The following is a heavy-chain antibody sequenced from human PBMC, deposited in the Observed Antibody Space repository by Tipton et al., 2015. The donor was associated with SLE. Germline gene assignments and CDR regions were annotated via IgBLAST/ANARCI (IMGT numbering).Heavy chain of an antibody. CDR2: INHSGST. Sequence: TLSLTCAVYGGSFSGYYWSWIRQPPGKGLEWIGEINHSGSTNYNTSLKSRVTISVDTSKNQFSLKLSSVTTADTAVYYCARGPLVGATGGRDFDYWGQGTLVTVSS. J-gene: IGHJ4*02. V-gene: IGHV4-34*01. CDR3: ARGPLVGATGGRDFDY. CDR1: GGSFSGYY. D-gene: IGHD1-26*01.